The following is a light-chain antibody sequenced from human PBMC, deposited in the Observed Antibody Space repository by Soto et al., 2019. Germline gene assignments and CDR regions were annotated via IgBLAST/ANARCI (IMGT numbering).Light chain of an antibody. Sequence: LQMTRSPSXXXSXXXDXXXXICRASQGIRNDLGWYQQKPGKAPKLLIYAATSLQSGVPTRFSGSGSETEFTLTISSLQPDDFATYYCQQYNGYSFGPGTKVDI. CDR1: QGIRND. CDR2: AAT. J-gene: IGKJ3*01. CDR3: QQYNGYS. V-gene: IGKV1-17*01.